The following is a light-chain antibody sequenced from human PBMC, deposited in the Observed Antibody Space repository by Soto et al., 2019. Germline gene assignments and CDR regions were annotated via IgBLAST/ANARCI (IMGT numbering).Light chain of an antibody. V-gene: IGKV1-39*01. Sequence: EIQMTHSPSSPSASVVDRVTISCRASQSISSYLNWYQQKPGKAPKLLIYAASSLQSGVPSRFSGSGSGTDFTLTISSLQSEDFASYFCQHTFNSPPWTFGQGTKVDIK. CDR1: QSISSY. CDR2: AAS. J-gene: IGKJ1*01. CDR3: QHTFNSPPWT.